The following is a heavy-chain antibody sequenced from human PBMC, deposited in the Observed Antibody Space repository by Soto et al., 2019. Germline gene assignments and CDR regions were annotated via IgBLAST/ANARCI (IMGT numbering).Heavy chain of an antibody. CDR1: GFTFSTYA. CDR3: ANSPTTVAGTNYYFDY. D-gene: IGHD6-19*01. J-gene: IGHJ4*02. CDR2: ITSYGDTT. Sequence: GESLKISCAASGFTFSTYAMSWVRQAPGKGLEWVSGITSYGDTTYYADSVKGRFSISRDNSKNTLYLQMNGLRVEDTAVYYCANSPTTVAGTNYYFDYWGQGTLVTVSS. V-gene: IGHV3-23*01.